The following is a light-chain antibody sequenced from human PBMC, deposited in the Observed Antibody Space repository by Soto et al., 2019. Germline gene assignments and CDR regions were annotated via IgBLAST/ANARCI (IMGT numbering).Light chain of an antibody. CDR1: SSDVGGYNY. J-gene: IGLJ1*01. Sequence: LTQPASVSGSPGQSLTISCTGTSSDVGGYNYVSWYQQHPGKAPKLMIYDVSNRPSGVSNRFSGSKSGNTASLTISGLQTEDESDYYCSSYTGSSTYVFGTGTKVTVL. V-gene: IGLV2-14*03. CDR3: SSYTGSSTYV. CDR2: DVS.